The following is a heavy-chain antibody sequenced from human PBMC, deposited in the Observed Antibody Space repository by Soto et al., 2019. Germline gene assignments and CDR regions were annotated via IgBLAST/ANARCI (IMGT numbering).Heavy chain of an antibody. CDR3: AREATYYDYICGSYRSQSFDY. CDR2: ISAYNGNT. J-gene: IGHJ4*02. Sequence: ASVKVSCKASGYTFTSYGISWVRQAPGQGLEWMGWISAYNGNTNYAQKLQGRVTMTTDTSTSTAYMELRSLRSDDTAVYYCAREATYYDYICGSYRSQSFDYWGQGTLVTVSS. V-gene: IGHV1-18*01. CDR1: GYTFTSYG. D-gene: IGHD3-16*02.